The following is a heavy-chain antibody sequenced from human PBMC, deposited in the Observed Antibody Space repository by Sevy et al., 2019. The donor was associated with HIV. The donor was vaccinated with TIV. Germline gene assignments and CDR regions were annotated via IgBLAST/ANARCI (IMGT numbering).Heavy chain of an antibody. Sequence: ASVKVSCKASGYAFTGYYIHWVRQAPGRGLEWMGRINPISGGTDDSQKFQGRVTMTRDTSISTAYMDVGRLTSDDTAVYYCARAPTDFWTGGMAVWGQGTVVTVSS. CDR3: ARAPTDFWTGGMAV. CDR1: GYAFTGYY. V-gene: IGHV1-2*06. J-gene: IGHJ6*02. D-gene: IGHD3-3*01. CDR2: INPISGGT.